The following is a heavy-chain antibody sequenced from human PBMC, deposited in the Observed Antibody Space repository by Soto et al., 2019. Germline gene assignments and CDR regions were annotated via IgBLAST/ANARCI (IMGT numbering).Heavy chain of an antibody. CDR3: AKGAEGYVVSSLDS. V-gene: IGHV3-23*01. CDR1: GFRFSDFA. CDR2: ITGTASST. D-gene: IGHD5-12*01. J-gene: IGHJ4*02. Sequence: EVQLLESGGGFVQPGGSLRLSCAASGFRFSDFAMTWVRQAPGRGLEWVSAITGTASSTYYADSVKGRFTISRDNSKNRLYLRINSLRAEDTAIYYCAKGAEGYVVSSLDSWGQGTLVTVSS.